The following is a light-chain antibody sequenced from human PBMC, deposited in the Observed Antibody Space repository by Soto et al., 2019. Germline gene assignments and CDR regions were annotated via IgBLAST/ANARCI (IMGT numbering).Light chain of an antibody. V-gene: IGKV1-9*01. CDR2: GAS. CDR1: QGISSF. Sequence: DIQLTQSPSFLSASVGDRVTITCRASQGISSFLAWYQQKPGKAPNLLISGASTLQSGVPSRFSGSGSGTDFTLTISSLQSEDFATYYCQQLDSYPITFGQGTRLEIK. CDR3: QQLDSYPIT. J-gene: IGKJ5*01.